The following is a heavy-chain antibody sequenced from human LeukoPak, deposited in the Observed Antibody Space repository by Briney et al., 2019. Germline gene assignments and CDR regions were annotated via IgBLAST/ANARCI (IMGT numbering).Heavy chain of an antibody. Sequence: PSETLSLTCTVSGGSISSYYWSWIRQPPGKGLEWIGYIYYSGSTNYNPSLKSRVTISVDTSKNQFSLKLSSVTAADTAVYYCASGSYYLDHWGQGTLVTVSS. J-gene: IGHJ4*02. CDR1: GGSISSYY. CDR3: ASGSYYLDH. V-gene: IGHV4-59*08. D-gene: IGHD1-26*01. CDR2: IYYSGST.